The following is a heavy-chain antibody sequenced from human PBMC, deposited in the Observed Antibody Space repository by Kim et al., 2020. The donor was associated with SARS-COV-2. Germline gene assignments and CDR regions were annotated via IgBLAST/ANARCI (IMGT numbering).Heavy chain of an antibody. CDR2: GNT. Sequence: GNTNYAQKLQGRVTMTTDTSTSTAYMELRSLRSDDTAVYYCARGLGYYDPWGQGTLVTVSS. J-gene: IGHJ4*02. V-gene: IGHV1-18*01. D-gene: IGHD3-22*01. CDR3: ARGLGYYDP.